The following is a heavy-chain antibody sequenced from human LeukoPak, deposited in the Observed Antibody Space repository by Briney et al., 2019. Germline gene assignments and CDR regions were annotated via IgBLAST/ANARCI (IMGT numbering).Heavy chain of an antibody. CDR2: IYYSGST. J-gene: IGHJ3*02. CDR1: GGSVSSGSYY. CDR3: ARDPVDTAFDI. V-gene: IGHV4-61*01. D-gene: IGHD3-9*01. Sequence: PSETLSLTCTVSGGSVSSGSYYWSWIRQPPGKGLEWIGYIYYSGSTNYNPSLKSRVTISVDTSKNQSSLKLSSVTAADTAVYYCARDPVDTAFDIWGQGTMVTVSS.